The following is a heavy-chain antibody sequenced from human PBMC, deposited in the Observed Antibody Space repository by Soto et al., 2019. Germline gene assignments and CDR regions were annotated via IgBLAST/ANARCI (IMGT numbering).Heavy chain of an antibody. Sequence: SETLSLTCAVYGGSFIGYYWSWIRQPPGKGLEWIGEINHSGSTNYNPSLKSRVTISVDTSKNQFSLKLSSVTAADTAVYYCARGFRIAAAGRYYYYGMDVWGQGTTVTVSS. CDR1: GGSFIGYY. J-gene: IGHJ6*02. V-gene: IGHV4-34*01. CDR2: INHSGST. D-gene: IGHD6-13*01. CDR3: ARGFRIAAAGRYYYYGMDV.